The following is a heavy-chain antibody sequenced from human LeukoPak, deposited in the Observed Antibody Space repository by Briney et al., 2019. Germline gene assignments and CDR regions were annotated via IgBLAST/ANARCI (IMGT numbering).Heavy chain of an antibody. J-gene: IGHJ4*02. CDR2: IIPIFGTA. CDR1: GYTFSGYY. CDR3: ARGQQLASPTDY. Sequence: ASVKVSCKASGYTFSGYYMHWVRQAPGQGLEWMGGIIPIFGTANYAQKFQGRVTITADESTSTAYMELSSLRSEDTAVYYCARGQQLASPTDYWGQGTLVTVSS. D-gene: IGHD6-13*01. V-gene: IGHV1-69*13.